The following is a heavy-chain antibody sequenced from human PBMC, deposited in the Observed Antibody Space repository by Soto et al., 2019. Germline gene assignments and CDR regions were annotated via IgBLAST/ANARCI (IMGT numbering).Heavy chain of an antibody. CDR1: GFTFSSYW. J-gene: IGHJ6*02. CDR3: AREPYCSGGSCYSISYYYGMDV. Sequence: EVQLVESGGGLVQPGGSLRLSCAASGFTFSSYWMHWVRQAPGKGLVWVSRINSDGSSTSYADSVKGRFTISRDNAKNTLYLQMNSLRAEDTAVYYCAREPYCSGGSCYSISYYYGMDVWGQGTTVTVSS. CDR2: INSDGSST. V-gene: IGHV3-74*01. D-gene: IGHD2-15*01.